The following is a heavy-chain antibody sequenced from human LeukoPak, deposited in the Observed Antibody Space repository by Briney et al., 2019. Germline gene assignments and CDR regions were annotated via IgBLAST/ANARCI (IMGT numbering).Heavy chain of an antibody. J-gene: IGHJ6*03. CDR1: GGSISSSSYY. D-gene: IGHD6-19*01. Sequence: SETLSLTCTVSGGSISSSSYYWGWIRQPPGKGLEWIGSIYYSGSTYYNPSLKSRVAISVDTSKNQFSLKLSSVTAADTAVYYCARAYSGWTYYYYYYYMDVWGKGTTVTVSS. V-gene: IGHV4-39*07. CDR3: ARAYSGWTYYYYYYYMDV. CDR2: IYYSGST.